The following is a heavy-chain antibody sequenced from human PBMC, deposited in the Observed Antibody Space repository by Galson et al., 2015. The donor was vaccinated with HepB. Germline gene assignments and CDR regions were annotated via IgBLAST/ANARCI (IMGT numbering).Heavy chain of an antibody. V-gene: IGHV3-33*06. CDR3: AKDSRGAVAGYLDY. CDR2: IWYDGSNK. CDR1: GFTFSSHG. D-gene: IGHD6-19*01. Sequence: SLRLSCAASGFTFSSHGMHWVRQAPGKGLEWVSVIWYDGSNKYYADSVKGRFTISRDNSQNMLYLQMSSLRAEDTAVFYCAKDSRGAVAGYLDYRGQGTLVTVSS. J-gene: IGHJ4*02.